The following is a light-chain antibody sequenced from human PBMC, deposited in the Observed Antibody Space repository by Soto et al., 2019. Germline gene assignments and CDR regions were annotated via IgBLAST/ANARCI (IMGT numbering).Light chain of an antibody. CDR1: QSVGSN. V-gene: IGKV3-15*01. CDR3: RQYNDWPPGLT. J-gene: IGKJ4*01. Sequence: MTQSPSSLSASVGDRVTLSCRASQSVGSNLAWYQQKPGQAPRLLIYGASTRATGIPPRYSGSGSGTEFTLTISSLQSEDFALYYCRQYNDWPPGLTFGGGTKVEIK. CDR2: GAS.